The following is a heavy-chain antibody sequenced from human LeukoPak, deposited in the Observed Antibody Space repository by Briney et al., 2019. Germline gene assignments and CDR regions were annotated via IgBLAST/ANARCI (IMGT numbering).Heavy chain of an antibody. CDR1: GFTFSSYG. CDR3: AKDRFPVGATSYFDY. V-gene: IGHV3-30*02. Sequence: PGGSLRLSCATSGFTFSSYGMHWVRQAPGKGLEWVAFIRYDGSNKYYADSVKGRFTISRDNSKNTLYLQMNSLRAEDTAVYYCAKDRFPVGATSYFDYWGQGTLVTVSS. D-gene: IGHD1-26*01. J-gene: IGHJ4*02. CDR2: IRYDGSNK.